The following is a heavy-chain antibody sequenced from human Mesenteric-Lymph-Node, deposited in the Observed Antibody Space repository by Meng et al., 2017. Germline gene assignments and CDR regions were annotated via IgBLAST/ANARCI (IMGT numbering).Heavy chain of an antibody. Sequence: QVQLQESGPGLVKPSETLSPTCTVSGGSISSNGYYWDWVRQPPGKGLEWIGAIYHSGSTSYNPSLQSRVTMFVDTSNNQFSLKLSSVTAADTAVYYCARRRGGSGRDCWGQGTLVTVFS. V-gene: IGHV4-39*01. CDR3: ARRRGGSGRDC. J-gene: IGHJ4*02. CDR1: GGSISSNGYY. CDR2: IYHSGST. D-gene: IGHD3-10*01.